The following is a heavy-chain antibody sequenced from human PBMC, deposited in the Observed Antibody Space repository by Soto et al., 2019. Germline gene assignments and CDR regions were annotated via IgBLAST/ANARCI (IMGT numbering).Heavy chain of an antibody. CDR1: GGTFNVYT. CDR3: ALGSWSGETFDI. D-gene: IGHD6-13*01. J-gene: IGHJ3*02. Sequence: QVQLVQSGAEVKKPGSSVKVSCKASGGTFNVYTIIWVRQAPGQGLEWMGRIIPMLAITNYAQRFQGRVTLTADTSTTTAYMELSSLTSEDTAVYYCALGSWSGETFDIWGRGILVTVSS. CDR2: IIPMLAIT. V-gene: IGHV1-69*02.